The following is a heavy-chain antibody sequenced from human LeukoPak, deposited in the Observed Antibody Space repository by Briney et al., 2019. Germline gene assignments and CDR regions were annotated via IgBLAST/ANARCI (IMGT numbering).Heavy chain of an antibody. J-gene: IGHJ4*02. CDR2: ILDTGAGT. V-gene: IGHV3-23*01. D-gene: IGHD3-22*01. CDR1: GFTFSGYA. CDR3: AKDRVGSGYFEYSFDY. Sequence: PGGSLRLSCAASGFTFSGYAMSWVRQAPGKGLEWVSTILDTGAGTYYADSVKGRFTISRDNSKNTLYLQMNSLRAEDTAVYSCAKDRVGSGYFEYSFDYWGQGTLVTVSS.